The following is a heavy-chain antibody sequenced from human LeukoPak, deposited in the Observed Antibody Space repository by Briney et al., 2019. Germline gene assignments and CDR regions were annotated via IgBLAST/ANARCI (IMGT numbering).Heavy chain of an antibody. CDR2: ISAYNGNT. V-gene: IGHV1-18*01. D-gene: IGHD3-22*01. Sequence: ASVKVSCTASGYTFTSYGISWVRQAPGQGLEWMGWISAYNGNTKYAQKLQGRVTMTTDTSTNTAYMDLRSLRSDDTAVYYCARGFSPRRNYDSRGYYSYHFDYWGQGTLVTVSS. CDR3: ARGFSPRRNYDSRGYYSYHFDY. J-gene: IGHJ4*02. CDR1: GYTFTSYG.